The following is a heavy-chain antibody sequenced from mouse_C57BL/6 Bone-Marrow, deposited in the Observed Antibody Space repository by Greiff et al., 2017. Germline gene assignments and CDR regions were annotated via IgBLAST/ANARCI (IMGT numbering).Heavy chain of an antibody. CDR2: ISRGGSYT. CDR3: ARHAPWPVDY. V-gene: IGHV5-6*01. CDR1: GFTFSSYG. Sequence: EVMLVESGGDLVKPGGSLKLSCAASGFTFSSYGMSWVRQTPDKRLEWVATISRGGSYTYYPDSVKGRFTISRDNAKNTLYLQMSSLKSEDTAMYSCARHAPWPVDYWGQGTSVTVSS. J-gene: IGHJ4*01.